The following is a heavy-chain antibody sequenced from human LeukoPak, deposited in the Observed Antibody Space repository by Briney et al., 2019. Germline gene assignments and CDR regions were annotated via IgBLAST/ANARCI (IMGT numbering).Heavy chain of an antibody. CDR2: IWYDGSNK. V-gene: IGHV3-33*08. CDR3: ARDQYYDFWSGYLANYYYYYMDV. J-gene: IGHJ6*03. CDR1: GFTFSDYT. D-gene: IGHD3-3*01. Sequence: GRSLRLSCAASGFTFSDYTLHWVRRAPGKGLEWVAVIWYDGSNKYYADSVKGRFTISRDNSKNTLYLQMNSLRAEDTAVYYCARDQYYDFWSGYLANYYYYYMDVWGKGTTVTVSS.